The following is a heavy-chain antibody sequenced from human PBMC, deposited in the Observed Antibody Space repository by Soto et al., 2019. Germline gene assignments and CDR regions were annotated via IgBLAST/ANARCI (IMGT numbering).Heavy chain of an antibody. CDR3: ARRGSGHTFDY. CDR2: IYEGGTT. Sequence: HLQLQESGPGLVKPSETLSLTCAVSGASISRTGFHWGWIRQPPGQGLEWIGSIYEGGTTFYNSALKRRVTISADTSKNQVSLKLNSVTAADTAVYFCARRGSGHTFDYWGQGTLVTVSS. J-gene: IGHJ4*02. V-gene: IGHV4-39*01. D-gene: IGHD3-10*01. CDR1: GASISRTGFH.